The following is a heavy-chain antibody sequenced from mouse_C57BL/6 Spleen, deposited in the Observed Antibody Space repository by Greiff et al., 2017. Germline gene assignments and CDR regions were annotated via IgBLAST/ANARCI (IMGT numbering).Heavy chain of an antibody. CDR3: DLINYYGSSQYYFDY. J-gene: IGHJ2*01. D-gene: IGHD1-1*01. Sequence: EVQLQQPGPELVKPGASVKISCKASGYSFTDYNMNWVKQSNGRSLEWIGVINPNYGTTSYNQKFKGKATLTVDQSSSTAYMQLNSLTSEDSAVYYGDLINYYGSSQYYFDYWGQGTTLTVSS. CDR2: INPNYGTT. CDR1: GYSFTDYN. V-gene: IGHV1-39*01.